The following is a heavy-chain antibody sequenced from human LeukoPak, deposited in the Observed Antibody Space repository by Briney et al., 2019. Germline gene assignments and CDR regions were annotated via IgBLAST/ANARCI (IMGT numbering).Heavy chain of an antibody. J-gene: IGHJ5*02. CDR3: ARSGDGYCSSTSCSPSRRGGWFDP. D-gene: IGHD2-2*03. CDR1: GYTFTSYG. V-gene: IGHV1-18*01. CDR2: ISAYNGNT. Sequence: ASVKVSCKASGYTFTSYGISWVRQAPGQGLEWMGWISAYNGNTNYAQKLQGRVTMTTDTSTSTAYMELRSLRSDDTAVYYCARSGDGYCSSTSCSPSRRGGWFDPWGQGTLVTVSS.